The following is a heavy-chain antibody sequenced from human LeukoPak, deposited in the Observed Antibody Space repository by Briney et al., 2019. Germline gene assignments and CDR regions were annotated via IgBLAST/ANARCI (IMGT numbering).Heavy chain of an antibody. D-gene: IGHD1-26*01. CDR1: GYSICSGYY. Sequence: SETLSLTCAVSGYSICSGYYWGWIRQPPGKGLEWIGSIYHSGSTYYNPSLKSRVTISVDTSKNQFSLKLSSVTAADTAVYYCARGVVGATRRGINNWFDPWGQGTLVTVSS. CDR2: IYHSGST. CDR3: ARGVVGATRRGINNWFDP. J-gene: IGHJ5*02. V-gene: IGHV4-38-2*01.